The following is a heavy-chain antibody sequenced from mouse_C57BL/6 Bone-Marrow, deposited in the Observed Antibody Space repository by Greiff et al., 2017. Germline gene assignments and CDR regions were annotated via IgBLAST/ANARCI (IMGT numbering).Heavy chain of an antibody. CDR3: ARGYYYGSSWYFDV. CDR2: ISDGGSYT. Sequence: EVQLVESGGGLVKPGGSLKLSCAASGFTFSSYAMSWVRQTPEKRLEWVATISDGGSYTYYPDNVKGRFTISRDNAKNNLYLQMSHLKSEDTAMYYCARGYYYGSSWYFDVWGTGTTVTVSS. V-gene: IGHV5-4*01. CDR1: GFTFSSYA. J-gene: IGHJ1*03. D-gene: IGHD1-1*01.